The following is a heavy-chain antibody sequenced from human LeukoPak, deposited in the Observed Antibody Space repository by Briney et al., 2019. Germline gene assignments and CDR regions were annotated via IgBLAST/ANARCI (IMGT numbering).Heavy chain of an antibody. V-gene: IGHV3-30*03. D-gene: IGHD1-26*01. CDR3: VVGATHDY. CDR1: GYTFSSYG. CDR2: ISYDGSNK. J-gene: IGHJ4*02. Sequence: PGGSLRLSCAASGYTFSSYGMHWVRQAPGKGLEWVAVISYDGSNKYYADSVKGRFTISRDNSKNTLYLQMNSLRAEDTAVYYCVVGATHDYWGQGTLVTVSS.